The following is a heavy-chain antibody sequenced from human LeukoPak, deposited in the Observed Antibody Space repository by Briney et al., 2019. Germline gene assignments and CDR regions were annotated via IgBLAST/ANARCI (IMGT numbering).Heavy chain of an antibody. J-gene: IGHJ4*02. D-gene: IGHD6-6*01. V-gene: IGHV6-1*01. CDR1: GDSVSSNSAA. Sequence: SETLSLTCAVSGDSVSSNSAAWNWIRQAPSRGLAWLGRSYYRSKWYTGYAGSVNRRLTIHPATSKNPFSLQLNSVPTADTAVYSCARGAARRLDYWGQGTLVTVSS. CDR2: SYYRSKWYT. CDR3: ARGAARRLDY.